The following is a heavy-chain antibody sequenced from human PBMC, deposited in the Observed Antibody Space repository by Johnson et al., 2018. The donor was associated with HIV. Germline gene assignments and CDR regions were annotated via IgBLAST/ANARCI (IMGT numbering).Heavy chain of an antibody. D-gene: IGHD6-13*01. CDR3: ARGVYSSSWYGAFDI. J-gene: IGHJ3*02. V-gene: IGHV3-30*04. CDR2: ISYDGSDK. CDR1: GFTFSSYA. Sequence: QVQLVESGGGVVQPGRSLRLSCAASGFTFSSYAMHWVRQAPAKGLQWVAVISYDGSDKDYAASVKGGFTISRDNAKNSLYLQMNSLRAEDTAVYYCARGVYSSSWYGAFDIWGQGTMLIVSS.